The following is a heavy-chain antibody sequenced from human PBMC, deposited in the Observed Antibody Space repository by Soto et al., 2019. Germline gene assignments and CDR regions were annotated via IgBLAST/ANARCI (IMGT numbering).Heavy chain of an antibody. J-gene: IGHJ4*02. Sequence: GXSVKVSCKASGGTLSSYAISWVRQAPGQGLEWMGGIIPIFGTANYAQKFQGRVTITADESTSTAYMELSSLRSEDTAVYYCARGLVDTAMVLDYWGQGTLVTASS. D-gene: IGHD5-18*01. V-gene: IGHV1-69*13. CDR1: GGTLSSYA. CDR3: ARGLVDTAMVLDY. CDR2: IIPIFGTA.